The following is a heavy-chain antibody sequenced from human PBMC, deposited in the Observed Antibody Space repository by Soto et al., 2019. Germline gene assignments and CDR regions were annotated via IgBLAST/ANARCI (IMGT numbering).Heavy chain of an antibody. CDR2: IYPGDSDT. CDR3: ERTTSNFRYYYYAMDV. D-gene: IGHD2-2*01. Sequence: PGESLKISCKGSGYTFTDYWIGWVRQLPGKGLEWMGIIYPGDSDTRYSPSFQGHVTITVDKSTSTAYLQWNTLKASETAMYYCERTTSNFRYYYYAMDVWGQGTTVTVSS. CDR1: GYTFTDYW. J-gene: IGHJ6*02. V-gene: IGHV5-51*01.